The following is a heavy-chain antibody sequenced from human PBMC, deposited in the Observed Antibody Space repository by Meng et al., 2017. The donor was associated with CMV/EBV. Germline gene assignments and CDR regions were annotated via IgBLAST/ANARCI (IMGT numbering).Heavy chain of an antibody. D-gene: IGHD2-2*01. CDR1: GFTFDDYA. V-gene: IGHV3-9*01. J-gene: IGHJ6*02. Sequence: SLKISCAASGFTFDDYAMHWVRQAPGKGLEWVSGTSWNSGSIGYADSVKGRFTISRDNAKNSLYLQMNSLRAEDTAVYYCARDRKAAAKGYYYGMDVWGQGTTVTVSS. CDR3: ARDRKAAAKGYYYGMDV. CDR2: TSWNSGSI.